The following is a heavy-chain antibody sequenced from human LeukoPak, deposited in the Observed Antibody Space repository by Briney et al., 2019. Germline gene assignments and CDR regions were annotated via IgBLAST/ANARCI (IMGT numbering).Heavy chain of an antibody. V-gene: IGHV3-30*18. Sequence: TGGSLRLSCAASGFTFSRHAMHWVRQTPGKGLEWVAVISSDGRDKHYADSVKGRFTISRDNSRNTLYLQMNSLRPEDTAVYYCAKDAAIAAAGYYFDYWGQGTLVTVSS. D-gene: IGHD6-13*01. CDR2: ISSDGRDK. J-gene: IGHJ4*02. CDR3: AKDAAIAAAGYYFDY. CDR1: GFTFSRHA.